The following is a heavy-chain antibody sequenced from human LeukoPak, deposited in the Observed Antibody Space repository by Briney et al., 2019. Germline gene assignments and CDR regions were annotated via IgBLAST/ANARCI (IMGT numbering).Heavy chain of an antibody. Sequence: PSETLSLTCTVSGGSISRHYWSWIRQPPGKGLEWIGYISNRGTPTYNPSLKSRVTISGDTSKNRFSLKLSSVTAADTAVYYCARDLGSGEYDSWGQGTLVAVSS. CDR1: GGSISRHY. CDR2: ISNRGTP. V-gene: IGHV4-59*11. CDR3: ARDLGSGEYDS. D-gene: IGHD3-10*01. J-gene: IGHJ4*02.